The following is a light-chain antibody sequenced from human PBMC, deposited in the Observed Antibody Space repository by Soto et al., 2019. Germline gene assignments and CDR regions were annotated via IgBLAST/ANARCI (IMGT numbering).Light chain of an antibody. J-gene: IGKJ1*01. CDR1: QTISSTY. Sequence: EIVLTQSPGTLSLSPGDRATLSCRASQTISSTYLAWYQQKPGQAPRLLIYAASTRATGIPDRFSGSGSGTDFTLTISRLEPEDFALYYCQQYGSSPKTFGQGTKVEF. V-gene: IGKV3-20*01. CDR3: QQYGSSPKT. CDR2: AAS.